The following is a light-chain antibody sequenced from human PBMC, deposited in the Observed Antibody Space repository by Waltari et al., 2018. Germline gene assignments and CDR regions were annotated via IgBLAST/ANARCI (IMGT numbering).Light chain of an antibody. CDR1: QNVSTF. CDR3: QHHLRLPAT. CDR2: GAS. V-gene: IGKV3-20*01. J-gene: IGKJ1*01. Sequence: IVLTQSPGTLSLSPGERATLSCRASQNVSTFLAWYQQKPGQAPRLLIYGASSRATGIPDRFSGGGSGTDFSLTISRLEPEGFAVYYCQHHLRLPATFGQGTKVDIK.